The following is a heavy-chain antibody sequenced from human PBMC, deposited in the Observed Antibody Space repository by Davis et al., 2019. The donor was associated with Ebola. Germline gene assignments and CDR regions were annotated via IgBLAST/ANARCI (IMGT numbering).Heavy chain of an antibody. D-gene: IGHD1-7*01. CDR1: GGTFSSYA. V-gene: IGHV1-69*06. J-gene: IGHJ5*02. CDR3: ASAGYNWNYWFDP. CDR2: IIPIFGTA. Sequence: SVKVSCKASGGTFSSYAISWVRQAPGQGLEWMGGIIPIFGTANYAQKFQGRVTITADKSTSTAYMELRSLRSDDTAVYYCASAGYNWNYWFDPWGQGTLVTVSS.